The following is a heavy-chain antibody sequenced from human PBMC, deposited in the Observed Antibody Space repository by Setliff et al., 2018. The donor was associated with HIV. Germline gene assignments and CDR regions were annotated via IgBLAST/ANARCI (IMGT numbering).Heavy chain of an antibody. V-gene: IGHV4-38-2*01. Sequence: SETLSLTCVVSGNSISSGYYWGWVRQPPGKGLEWIGSIYHTGSTYYNPSLKGRVTLSVDTSKNQFSLKLTSLTAADTAVYYCARIDGEAADTNYWGQGTLVTVSS. D-gene: IGHD6-13*01. CDR1: GNSISSGYY. CDR3: ARIDGEAADTNY. J-gene: IGHJ4*02. CDR2: IYHTGST.